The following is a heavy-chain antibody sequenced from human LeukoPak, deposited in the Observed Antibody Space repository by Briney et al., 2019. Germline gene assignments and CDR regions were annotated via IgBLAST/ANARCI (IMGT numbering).Heavy chain of an antibody. J-gene: IGHJ4*02. V-gene: IGHV4-34*01. D-gene: IGHD3-22*01. CDR1: GGSFSGYY. CDR2: INHSGST. CDR3: ARGSKGYYYDSSGPYYFDY. Sequence: SETLSLTCAVYGGSFSGYYWSWIRQPPGKGLEWIGEINHSGSTNYNPSLKSRVTISVDTSKNQFSPKLSSVTAADTAVYYCARGSKGYYYDSSGPYYFDYWGQGTLVTVSS.